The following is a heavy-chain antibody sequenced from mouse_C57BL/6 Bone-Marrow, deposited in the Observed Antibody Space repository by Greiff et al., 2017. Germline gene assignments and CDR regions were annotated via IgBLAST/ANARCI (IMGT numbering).Heavy chain of an antibody. Sequence: VQLKESGPGLVKPSQSLSLTCSVTGYSITSGYYWNWIRQFPGNKLEWMGYISYDGSNNYNPSLKNRISITRDTSKNQFFLKLNSVTTEDTATYYCARDRYYGSSPWFAYWGQGTLVTVSA. CDR1: GYSITSGYY. D-gene: IGHD1-1*01. CDR2: ISYDGSN. J-gene: IGHJ3*01. CDR3: ARDRYYGSSPWFAY. V-gene: IGHV3-6*01.